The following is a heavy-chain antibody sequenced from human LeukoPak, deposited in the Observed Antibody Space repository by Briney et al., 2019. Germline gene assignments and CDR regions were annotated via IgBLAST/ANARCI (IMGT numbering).Heavy chain of an antibody. V-gene: IGHV1-2*02. J-gene: IGHJ5*02. D-gene: IGHD6-13*01. CDR2: INPNSGGT. CDR1: GYTFTGYY. Sequence: ASVKVSCKASGYTFTGYYMHWVRQAPGQGLEWMGWINPNSGGTNYAQKFQGRVTMTRDTSISTAYMELSRLRSDDTAVYYCARDRVWYRGSSWHEVRFDPWGQGTLVTVSS. CDR3: ARDRVWYRGSSWHEVRFDP.